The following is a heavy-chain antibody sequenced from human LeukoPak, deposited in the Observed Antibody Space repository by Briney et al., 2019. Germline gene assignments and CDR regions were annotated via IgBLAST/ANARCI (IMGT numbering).Heavy chain of an antibody. Sequence: GGSLRLSCAASGFTFSSYSMNWVRQAPGKGLEWVSSISSSSSYIYYADSVKGRFTISRDNAKNSPYLQMNSLRAEDTAVYYCAVITMVRGVNTYDAFDIWGQGTMVTVSS. CDR2: ISSSSSYI. CDR3: AVITMVRGVNTYDAFDI. CDR1: GFTFSSYS. D-gene: IGHD3-10*01. J-gene: IGHJ3*02. V-gene: IGHV3-21*01.